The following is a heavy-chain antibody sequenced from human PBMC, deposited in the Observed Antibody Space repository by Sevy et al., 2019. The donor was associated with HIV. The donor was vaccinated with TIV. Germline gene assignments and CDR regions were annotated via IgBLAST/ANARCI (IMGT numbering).Heavy chain of an antibody. CDR1: GFTFSSYE. J-gene: IGHJ4*02. D-gene: IGHD5-12*01. V-gene: IGHV3-48*03. CDR2: ISSSGSTI. CDR3: ARDDRGYSGYDRGNFDY. Sequence: GGSLRLSCAASGFTFSSYEMNWVRQAPGKGLEWVSYISSSGSTIYYADSVKGRFTISRDNAKNSLYLQMNSLRAEDTAVYYCARDDRGYSGYDRGNFDYWGQGTLVAVSS.